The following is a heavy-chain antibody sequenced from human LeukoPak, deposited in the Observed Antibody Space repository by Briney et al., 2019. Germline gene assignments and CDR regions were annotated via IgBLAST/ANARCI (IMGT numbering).Heavy chain of an antibody. D-gene: IGHD3-3*01. CDR3: ARKHDNRVPYYGVMEV. CDR2: ISGYNGDT. J-gene: IGHJ6*04. CDR1: GYIFTKHG. Sequence: ASVKVSCKVSGYIFTKHGISWVRQAPGQGLEWMAWISGYNGDTKYAQNFQGRVTLTTDTSTSTAYMEVRSLRSDDTAVYYCARKHDNRVPYYGVMEVWGKGTTATASS. V-gene: IGHV1-18*01.